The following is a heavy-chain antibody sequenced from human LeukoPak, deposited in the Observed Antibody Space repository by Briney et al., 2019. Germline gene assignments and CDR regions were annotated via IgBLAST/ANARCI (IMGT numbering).Heavy chain of an antibody. V-gene: IGHV3-23*01. D-gene: IGHD2-21*01. Sequence: GGSLRLSCAASGFTFSDYYMSWIRQAPGKGLEWVSAISGSGGSTYHADSVKGRFTISRDNSKNTLYLQMNSLRAEDTAVYYCAKDRVAGINRVDPWGQGTLVTVSS. CDR3: AKDRVAGINRVDP. CDR2: ISGSGGST. CDR1: GFTFSDYY. J-gene: IGHJ5*02.